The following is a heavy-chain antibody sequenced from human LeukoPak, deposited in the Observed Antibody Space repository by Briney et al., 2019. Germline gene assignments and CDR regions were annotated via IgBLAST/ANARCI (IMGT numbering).Heavy chain of an antibody. CDR2: IYYSGST. Sequence: SETLSLTCTVSGGSISSYYWSWIRPPPGKGLEWIGYIYYSGSTNYNPSLKSRVTISVDTSKNQFSLKLSSVTAADTAAYYCARGVAVAGTVLRDWGQGTLVTVSS. V-gene: IGHV4-59*01. J-gene: IGHJ4*02. D-gene: IGHD6-19*01. CDR3: ARGVAVAGTVLRD. CDR1: GGSISSYY.